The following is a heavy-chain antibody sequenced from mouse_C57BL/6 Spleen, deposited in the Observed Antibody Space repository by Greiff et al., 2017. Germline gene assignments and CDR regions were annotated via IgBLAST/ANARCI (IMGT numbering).Heavy chain of an antibody. J-gene: IGHJ2*01. CDR3: AREPDGGRCCLDY. D-gene: IGHD1-1*02. Sequence: VQLQQSGAELVKPGASVKLSCTASGFNIKDYYMHWVKQRTEQGLEWIGRIDPEDGGTKYAPKFQGKATVTVDTASNTAYLQLSSLTSEDTAVYYCAREPDGGRCCLDYWGQGTTLTVSS. CDR2: IDPEDGGT. V-gene: IGHV14-2*01. CDR1: GFNIKDYY.